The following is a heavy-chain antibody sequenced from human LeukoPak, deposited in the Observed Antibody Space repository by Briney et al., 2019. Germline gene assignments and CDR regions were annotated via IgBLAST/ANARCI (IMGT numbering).Heavy chain of an antibody. CDR1: GGSVSSGGYY. CDR2: IYYSGST. D-gene: IGHD3-9*01. V-gene: IGHV4-61*08. Sequence: PSETLSLTCTVSGGSVSSGGYYWSWIRQPPGKGLEWIGYIYYSGSTNYNPSLKSRVTISVDTSKNQFSLKLSSVTAADTAVYYCARSYDILTGYYKRPYYFDYWGQGTLVTVSS. CDR3: ARSYDILTGYYKRPYYFDY. J-gene: IGHJ4*02.